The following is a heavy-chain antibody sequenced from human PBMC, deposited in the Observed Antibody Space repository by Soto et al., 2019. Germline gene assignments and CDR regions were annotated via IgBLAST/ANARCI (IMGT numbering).Heavy chain of an antibody. J-gene: IGHJ5*02. CDR1: GYTFTSYA. D-gene: IGHD1-26*01. Sequence: ASVEVSCKASGYTFTSYAMHWVRQAPGQRLEWMGWTNAGNGNTKYSQKFQGRVTITRDTSASTAYMELSSLRSEDTAVYYCARAGKWERNNWFDPWGQGTLVTVSS. CDR2: TNAGNGNT. V-gene: IGHV1-3*01. CDR3: ARAGKWERNNWFDP.